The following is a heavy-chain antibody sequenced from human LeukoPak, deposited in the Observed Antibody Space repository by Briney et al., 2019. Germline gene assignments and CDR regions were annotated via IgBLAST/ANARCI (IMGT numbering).Heavy chain of an antibody. CDR2: INSDGSST. CDR1: GFSLRTYW. J-gene: IGHJ4*02. Sequence: GGSLGLTCAASGFSLRTYWMHWVRQVPGKGLEWLSRINSDGSSTTYADSVKGRFTISRDNAKNTLYLQLNSLRAEDTAVYYCARSTRDSRGYYNTLDYWGQGTLVTVSS. CDR3: ARSTRDSRGYYNTLDY. V-gene: IGHV3-74*01. D-gene: IGHD3-22*01.